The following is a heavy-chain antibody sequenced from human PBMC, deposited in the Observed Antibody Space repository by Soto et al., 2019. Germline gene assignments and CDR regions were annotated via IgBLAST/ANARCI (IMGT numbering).Heavy chain of an antibody. CDR3: AVLAAAGRQGNYY. CDR1: SGSISSSNW. CDR2: IYHSGST. D-gene: IGHD6-13*01. J-gene: IGHJ4*02. V-gene: IGHV4-4*02. Sequence: QVQLQESGPGLVKPSGTLSLTCAVSSGSISSSNWWSWVRQPPGKGLEWIGEIYHSGSTNYNPSLKSRVNISVGKSKDPVSLKVSSGAAADTAVYYCAVLAAAGRQGNYYWGQGTLVTVSS.